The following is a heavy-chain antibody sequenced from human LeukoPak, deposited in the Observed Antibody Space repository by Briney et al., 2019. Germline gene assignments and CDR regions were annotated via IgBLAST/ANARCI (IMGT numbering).Heavy chain of an antibody. CDR2: IYHSGST. CDR1: GGSISSSNW. Sequence: SETLSLTCAVSGGSISSSNWWSWVRQPPGKGLEWIEEIYHSGSTNCNPSLKSRVTISVDKSKNQFSLKLSSVTAADTAVYYCARYRFTRGSGLGAESYYFDYWGQGTLVTVSS. D-gene: IGHD3-10*01. V-gene: IGHV4-4*02. CDR3: ARYRFTRGSGLGAESYYFDY. J-gene: IGHJ4*02.